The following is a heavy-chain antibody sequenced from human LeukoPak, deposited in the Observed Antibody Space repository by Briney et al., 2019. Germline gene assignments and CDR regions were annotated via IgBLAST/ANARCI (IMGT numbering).Heavy chain of an antibody. Sequence: ASVKVSCKASGYSFTGYYIHWVRQAPGQGLEWMGWINPNSGGTNYAQKLQGRVTMTTDTSTSTAYMELRSLRSDDTAVYYCARDAGYGQPGYWGQGTLVTVSS. CDR1: GYSFTGYY. J-gene: IGHJ4*02. CDR3: ARDAGYGQPGY. CDR2: INPNSGGT. V-gene: IGHV1-2*02. D-gene: IGHD5-18*01.